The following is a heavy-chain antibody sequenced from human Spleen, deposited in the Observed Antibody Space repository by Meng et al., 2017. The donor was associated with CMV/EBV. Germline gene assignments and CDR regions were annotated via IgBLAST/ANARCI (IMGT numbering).Heavy chain of an antibody. CDR3: ARSGLSINWYGGAIDT. Sequence: GGSRRLSCPASGFSVSNYYMSWVRQAPGKGLEWVSIIYTGGTTYYADSVKGRFTISRDNSENTLYLQMNSLRAEDTAVYYCARSGLSINWYGGAIDTWGRGTMVTVSS. CDR1: GFSVSNYY. J-gene: IGHJ3*02. V-gene: IGHV3-53*01. D-gene: IGHD6-13*01. CDR2: IYTGGTT.